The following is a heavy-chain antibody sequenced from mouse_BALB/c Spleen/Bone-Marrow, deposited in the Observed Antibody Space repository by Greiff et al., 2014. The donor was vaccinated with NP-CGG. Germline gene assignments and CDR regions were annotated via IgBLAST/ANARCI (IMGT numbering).Heavy chain of an antibody. Sequence: EVQRVESGGDLVQPGGSLKLSCATSGFIFSGFCMSWVRQTPGKTLEWVATIASGASATYYLDGLKERFNSSRDDDKNTLYLQMSSLKSEDTAMYYCARIPYDWGQGTTLTVSS. CDR2: IASGASAT. CDR1: GFIFSGFC. V-gene: IGHV5-6*01. J-gene: IGHJ2*01. D-gene: IGHD1-1*01. CDR3: ARIPYD.